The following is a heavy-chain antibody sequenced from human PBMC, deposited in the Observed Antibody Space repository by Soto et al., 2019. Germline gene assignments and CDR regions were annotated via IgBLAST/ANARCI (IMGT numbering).Heavy chain of an antibody. V-gene: IGHV1-46*01. Sequence: ASVKVSCKASGYTFTSYYMHWVRQAPGQGLEWMGIINPSGGSTSYAQKFQGRVTMTRDTSTSTVYMELSSLRSEDTAVYYCARDFETIFGVVINKDYYYYYGMDVWGQGTTVTVSS. CDR2: INPSGGST. CDR1: GYTFTSYY. D-gene: IGHD3-3*01. CDR3: ARDFETIFGVVINKDYYYYYGMDV. J-gene: IGHJ6*02.